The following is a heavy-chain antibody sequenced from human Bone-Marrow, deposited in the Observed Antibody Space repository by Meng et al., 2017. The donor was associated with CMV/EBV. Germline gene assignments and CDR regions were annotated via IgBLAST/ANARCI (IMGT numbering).Heavy chain of an antibody. CDR2: ISYDGSNK. CDR3: AKGMVRGARAMDV. V-gene: IGHV3-30-3*01. D-gene: IGHD3-10*01. Sequence: GGSLRLSCAASGFTFSSYAMHWVRQAPGKGLEWVAVISYDGSNKYYADSVKGRFTISRDNSKNTLYLQMNSLRAEDTAVYYCAKGMVRGARAMDVWGQGTTVTVSS. J-gene: IGHJ6*02. CDR1: GFTFSSYA.